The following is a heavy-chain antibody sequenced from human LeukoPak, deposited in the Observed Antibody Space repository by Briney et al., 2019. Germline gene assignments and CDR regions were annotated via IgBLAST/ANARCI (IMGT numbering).Heavy chain of an antibody. Sequence: GASVKVSCKASGYTFTGYYMHWVRQAPGQGLEWMGWINPNSGGTNYAQKFQGRVTITTDESTSTAYMELSSLRSEDTAVYYCASAALGYCSGGSCPPGGYWGQGTLVTVSS. J-gene: IGHJ4*02. D-gene: IGHD2-15*01. CDR3: ASAALGYCSGGSCPPGGY. CDR2: INPNSGGT. V-gene: IGHV1-2*02. CDR1: GYTFTGYY.